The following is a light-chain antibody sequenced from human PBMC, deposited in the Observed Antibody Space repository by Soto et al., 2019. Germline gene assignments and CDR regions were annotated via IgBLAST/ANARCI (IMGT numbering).Light chain of an antibody. CDR3: SSYTSSSTPLCV. Sequence: QSALTQPASVSGSPGQSITISCTGTSGDVGGYNYVSWYQQHPGKAPKLMIYDVSNRPSGVSNRFSGSKSGNTASLTISGLQAEDEADYYCSSYTSSSTPLCVFGTGTKLTVL. J-gene: IGLJ1*01. CDR1: SGDVGGYNY. V-gene: IGLV2-14*01. CDR2: DVS.